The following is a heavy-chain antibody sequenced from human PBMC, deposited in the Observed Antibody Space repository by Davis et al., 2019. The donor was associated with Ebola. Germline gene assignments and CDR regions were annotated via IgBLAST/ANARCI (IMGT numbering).Heavy chain of an antibody. V-gene: IGHV4-34*01. CDR1: GGSFSGYY. CDR2: IYHSGST. CDR3: ARDQGWIAAAGLDY. D-gene: IGHD6-13*01. Sequence: SQTLSLTCAVYGGSFSGYYWSWVRQPPGKGLEWIGEIYHSGSTNYNPSLKSRVTISVDKSKNQFSLKLSSVTAADTAVYYCARDQGWIAAAGLDYWGQGTLVTVSS. J-gene: IGHJ4*02.